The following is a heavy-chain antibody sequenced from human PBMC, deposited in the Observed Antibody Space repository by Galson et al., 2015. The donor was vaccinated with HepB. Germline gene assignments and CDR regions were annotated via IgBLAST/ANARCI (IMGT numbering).Heavy chain of an antibody. Sequence: SLRLSCAASGFSFSTYAMHWVRQAPGKGLEWVAVISNVGSKKFYADSAKGRFTISRDNSKNTVYLQMNSLRVEDTAVYYCSSPQGNVYYGSGTSFDAFDIWGQGTMVTVSS. CDR3: SSPQGNVYYGSGTSFDAFDI. CDR1: GFSFSTYA. V-gene: IGHV3-30*04. D-gene: IGHD3-10*01. CDR2: ISNVGSKK. J-gene: IGHJ3*02.